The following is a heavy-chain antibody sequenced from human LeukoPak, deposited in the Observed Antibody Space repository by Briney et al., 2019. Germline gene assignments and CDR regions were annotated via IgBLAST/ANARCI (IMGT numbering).Heavy chain of an antibody. CDR1: GGSINNYY. V-gene: IGHV4-59*12. D-gene: IGHD3-3*01. CDR2: IYYSGST. Sequence: SETLSLTCTVSGGSINNYYWSWIRQPPGKGLEWIGYIYYSGSTNYNPSLKSRVTISVDTSKNQFSLKLSSVTAADTAVYYCARGFLTIFGVGMDVWGKGTTVTVSS. CDR3: ARGFLTIFGVGMDV. J-gene: IGHJ6*04.